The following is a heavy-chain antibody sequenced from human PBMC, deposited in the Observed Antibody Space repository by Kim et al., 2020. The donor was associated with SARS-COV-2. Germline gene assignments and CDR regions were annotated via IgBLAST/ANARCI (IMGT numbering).Heavy chain of an antibody. V-gene: IGHV5-51*01. D-gene: IGHD1-1*01. J-gene: IGHJ3*02. CDR3: ARHEGEPDDAFDI. Sequence: YRPSFQGQVTISADKSISTAYLQWSSLKASDTAMYYCARHEGEPDDAFDIWGQGTMVTVSS.